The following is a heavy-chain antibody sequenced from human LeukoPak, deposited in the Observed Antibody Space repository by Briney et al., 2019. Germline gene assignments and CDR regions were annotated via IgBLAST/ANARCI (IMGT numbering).Heavy chain of an antibody. J-gene: IGHJ4*02. V-gene: IGHV3-9*01. CDR3: AKDISVAVAGTAIFDY. CDR2: ISWNSGSI. Sequence: GGSLRLSCAASGFTFDDYAMHWVRQAPGKGLEWVSGISWNSGSIGYADPVKGRFTISRDNAKNSLYLQMNSLRAEDTALYYCAKDISVAVAGTAIFDYWGQGTLVTVSS. CDR1: GFTFDDYA. D-gene: IGHD6-19*01.